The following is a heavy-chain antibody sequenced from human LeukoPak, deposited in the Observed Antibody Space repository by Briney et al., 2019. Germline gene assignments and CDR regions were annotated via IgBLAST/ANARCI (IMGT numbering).Heavy chain of an antibody. CDR3: ARTRGGTRYSSCPPCDY. Sequence: KPSETPSLTCAVYGGSFSGYYWSWIRQPPGKGLEWIGEINHSGSTNYNPSLKSRVTISVDTSKNQFSLQLSSVTAADTAVYYCARTRGGTRYSSCPPCDYWGQGTLVTVSS. CDR2: INHSGST. J-gene: IGHJ4*02. V-gene: IGHV4-34*01. CDR1: GGSFSGYY. D-gene: IGHD6-13*01.